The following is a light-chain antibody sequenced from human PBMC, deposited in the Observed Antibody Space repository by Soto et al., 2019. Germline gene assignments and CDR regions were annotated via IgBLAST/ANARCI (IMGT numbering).Light chain of an antibody. V-gene: IGKV3-20*01. CDR1: QSVRSSS. J-gene: IGKJ2*01. CDR2: GAS. Sequence: EIVLTQSPGTLSLSPGERATLSCRASQSVRSSSLAWYQQKPGQAPRLLIYGASSRATGIPDRFSGSGSGTDFTLTISRLEPEDFAVYYCQQYGSSPPYTFGQGTKLEI. CDR3: QQYGSSPPYT.